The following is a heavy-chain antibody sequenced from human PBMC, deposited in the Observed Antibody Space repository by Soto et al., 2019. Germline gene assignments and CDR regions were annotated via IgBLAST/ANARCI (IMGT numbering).Heavy chain of an antibody. CDR2: IFYSGHL. CDR1: GTSFTTYY. CDR3: ARDRGGYRFDY. D-gene: IGHD3-16*02. Sequence: QVQLQESGPGLVKPSETLSLTCSVSGTSFTTYYWSWIRQPPGKGLEWIGYIFYSGHLKYNPSLKSRVTMSVDTSKNQVSLKLRSVSAADTAVYYCARDRGGYRFDYWGQGTLVTVSS. V-gene: IGHV4-59*01. J-gene: IGHJ4*02.